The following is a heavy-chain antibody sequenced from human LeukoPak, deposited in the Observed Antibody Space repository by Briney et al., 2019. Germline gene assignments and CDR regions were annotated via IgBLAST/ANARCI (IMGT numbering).Heavy chain of an antibody. Sequence: GGSLRLSCAASGFTFSSYGMHWVRQAPGKGLEWVAVISYDGSNKYYADSVKGRFTISRDNSKNTLYLQMNSLRAEDTAVYYCATEYYYDSSGYDYWGQGTLVTVSS. CDR2: ISYDGSNK. V-gene: IGHV3-30*03. D-gene: IGHD3-22*01. CDR1: GFTFSSYG. J-gene: IGHJ4*02. CDR3: ATEYYYDSSGYDY.